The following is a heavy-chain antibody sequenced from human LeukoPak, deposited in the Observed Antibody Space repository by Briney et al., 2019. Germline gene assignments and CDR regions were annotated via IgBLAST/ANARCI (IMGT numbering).Heavy chain of an antibody. CDR1: GGSISSYY. D-gene: IGHD3-3*01. CDR3: ARRRWAYYDFWSGYPYYMYV. J-gene: IGHJ6*03. V-gene: IGHV4-59*01. CDR2: IYYRGST. Sequence: SETLSVTCTVSGGSISSYYWSWIRQPPGKGLEWIGYIYYRGSTNYNPSLKSRVTISVDTSKNQSSLKLSSVTAADTAVYYCARRRWAYYDFWSGYPYYMYVWGKGTTVTVSS.